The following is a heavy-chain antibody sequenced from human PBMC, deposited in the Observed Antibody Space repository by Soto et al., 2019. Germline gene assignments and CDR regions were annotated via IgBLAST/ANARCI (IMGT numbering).Heavy chain of an antibody. CDR2: IIPVLGMA. CDR3: ARELGGYDYLYYYYYMDF. D-gene: IGHD5-12*01. J-gene: IGHJ6*03. CDR1: GDFFDRLT. V-gene: IGHV1-69*08. Sequence: QVQLVQSGAEMKKPGSSVKVSCQASGDFFDRLTINWVRQAPGQGLEWMGRIIPVLGMANYAQKFQGRVMIIADKSTSTVYMELSSLTSEDTAVYYCARELGGYDYLYYYYYMDFWGEGTTVTVSS.